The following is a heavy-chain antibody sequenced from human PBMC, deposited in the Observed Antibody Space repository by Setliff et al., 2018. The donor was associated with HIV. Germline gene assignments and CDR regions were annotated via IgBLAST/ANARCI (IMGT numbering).Heavy chain of an antibody. CDR3: AKGYYYNSGGGRVRAFDI. V-gene: IGHV3-23*01. Sequence: LRLSCAGSGFTFNNYAMSWVRQAPGKGLEWVSTISGDGVDTYYADSVQGRFTISRDNSKNTLYLQMNSLRAEDTAVYYCAKGYYYNSGGGRVRAFDIWGQGTMVTVSS. CDR1: GFTFNNYA. J-gene: IGHJ3*02. CDR2: ISGDGVDT. D-gene: IGHD3-22*01.